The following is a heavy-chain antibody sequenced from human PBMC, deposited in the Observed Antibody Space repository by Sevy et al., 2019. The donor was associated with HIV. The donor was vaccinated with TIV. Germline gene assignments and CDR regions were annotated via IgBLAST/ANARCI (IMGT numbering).Heavy chain of an antibody. J-gene: IGHJ6*02. Sequence: ASVKVSCKASGGTFSSYAISWVRQAPGQGLEWMGGIIPIFGTANYAQRFQGRVTITADESTCTAYMEMSSLRSENTAVYYCARDQPLLNGVVPAATTLYYGMDVWGQGTTVTVSS. CDR1: GGTFSSYA. CDR3: ARDQPLLNGVVPAATTLYYGMDV. D-gene: IGHD2-2*01. CDR2: IIPIFGTA. V-gene: IGHV1-69*13.